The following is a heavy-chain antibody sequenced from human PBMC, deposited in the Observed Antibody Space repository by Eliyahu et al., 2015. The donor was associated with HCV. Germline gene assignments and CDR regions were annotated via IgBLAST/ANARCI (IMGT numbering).Heavy chain of an antibody. CDR2: INHSGST. CDR3: ARCLRQLVRTGYKNNNYYYYYYMDV. V-gene: IGHV4-34*01. D-gene: IGHD6-6*01. CDR1: GGSFSGYY. Sequence: QVQLQQWGAGLLKPSETLSLTCAVYGGSFSGYYXXWIRXPPGKGLXXIGEINHSGSTNYNPPLKSRVTISVDTSXNQFSLKLSSVTAADTAVYYCARCLRQLVRTGYKNNNYYYYYYMDVWGKGTTVTVSS. J-gene: IGHJ6*03.